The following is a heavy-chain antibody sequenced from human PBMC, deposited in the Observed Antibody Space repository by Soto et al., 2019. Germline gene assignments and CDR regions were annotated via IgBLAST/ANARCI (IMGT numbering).Heavy chain of an antibody. J-gene: IGHJ5*01. CDR1: GGPFSNYG. V-gene: IGHV1-69*19. Sequence: QVHLVQSGAEVKKPGSSVKVSCTTSGGPFSNYGISWVRQAPGQGFEWMGGIIPVFATPHYAEKFQDRLTITADESSSSVFMELTRLRFEDTAVYFCAREGSSDSWGQGTLVTVSS. CDR2: IIPVFATP. CDR3: AREGSSDS. D-gene: IGHD3-10*01.